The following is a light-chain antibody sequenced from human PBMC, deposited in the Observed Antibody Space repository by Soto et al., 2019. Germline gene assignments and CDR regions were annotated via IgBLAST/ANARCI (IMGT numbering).Light chain of an antibody. CDR2: EGS. J-gene: IGLJ1*01. V-gene: IGLV2-23*01. CDR3: CSYAGSSTYV. CDR1: SSDVGSYNL. Sequence: SVLPQPASVSASPGQSITISCTGTSSDVGSYNLVSWYQQHPGKAPKLMIYEGSKRPSGVSNRFSGSKSGNTASLTISWLQAEDEADYYCCSYAGSSTYVFGNGTKVTVL.